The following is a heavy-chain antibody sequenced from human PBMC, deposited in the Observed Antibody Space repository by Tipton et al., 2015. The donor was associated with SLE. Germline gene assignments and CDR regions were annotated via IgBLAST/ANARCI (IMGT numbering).Heavy chain of an antibody. CDR3: ARRYGTSFDY. Sequence: LRLSCTVSGGSINSNYWSWIRQAPGEGLEWIGYIYYSGTTYYNPSLKSRLTLSLDTSKNQFSLKMISVTAADTAAYYCARRYGTSFDYWGQGTLVTVSS. J-gene: IGHJ4*02. CDR2: IYYSGTT. D-gene: IGHD2-8*01. V-gene: IGHV4-59*08. CDR1: GGSINSNY.